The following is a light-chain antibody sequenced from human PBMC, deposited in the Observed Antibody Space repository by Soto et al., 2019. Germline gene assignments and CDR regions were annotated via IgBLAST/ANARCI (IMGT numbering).Light chain of an antibody. CDR2: AAS. CDR3: QQSFSPLWT. J-gene: IGKJ1*01. Sequence: DLQMTQSPSSLSASVGDRVTITCRASQSISNYLNWYQQKPGKAPKLLIYAASSMQSGVPSRFSGSGSETDFTLTISSLQPDYSATSYCQQSFSPLWTFGQGTKVEV. V-gene: IGKV1-39*01. CDR1: QSISNY.